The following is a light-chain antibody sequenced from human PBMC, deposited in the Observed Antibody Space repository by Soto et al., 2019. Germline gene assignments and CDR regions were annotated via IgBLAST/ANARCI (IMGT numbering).Light chain of an antibody. CDR3: QSYDSSLSGVV. CDR1: SSNIGAGYG. J-gene: IGLJ2*01. V-gene: IGLV1-40*01. Sequence: QSVLTQPPSVSGAPGLRVTISCTGSSSNIGAGYGVHWYQQLPRTAPKLLLYGDTNRPSGVTDRFSGSKSGTSASLAITGLQSEDEADYYCQSYDSSLSGVVFGGGTKLTVL. CDR2: GDT.